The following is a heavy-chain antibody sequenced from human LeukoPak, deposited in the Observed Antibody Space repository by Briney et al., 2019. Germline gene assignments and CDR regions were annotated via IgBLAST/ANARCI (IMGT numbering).Heavy chain of an antibody. V-gene: IGHV4-34*01. D-gene: IGHD5-24*01. CDR2: INHSGST. Sequence: PSETLSLTCAVYGGSFSGYYWSWIRQPPGKGLEWIGEINHSGSTNHNPSLKSRVTISVDTSKNEFSLKLSSVSAADTAVYYCASVEMATTNFNCWGQGALVTVSS. J-gene: IGHJ4*02. CDR3: ASVEMATTNFNC. CDR1: GGSFSGYY.